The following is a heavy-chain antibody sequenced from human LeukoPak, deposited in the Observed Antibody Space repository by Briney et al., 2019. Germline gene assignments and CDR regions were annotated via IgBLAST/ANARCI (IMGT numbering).Heavy chain of an antibody. CDR1: GFTFSSYW. CDR2: INSDGNST. D-gene: IGHD1-26*01. J-gene: IGHJ4*02. V-gene: IGHV3-74*01. CDR3: ARESSVGALKAFDY. Sequence: GGSLRLSCAASGFTFSSYWMHWVRQAPGKGLVWVSRINSDGNSTSYADSVKGRFTISRDNAKNTLYLQMNSLRAEDTAVYYCARESSVGALKAFDYWGQGTLVTVSS.